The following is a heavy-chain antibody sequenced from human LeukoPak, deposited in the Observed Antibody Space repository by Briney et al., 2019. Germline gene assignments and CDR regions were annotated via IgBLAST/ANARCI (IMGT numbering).Heavy chain of an antibody. CDR1: GGSISSSSYY. D-gene: IGHD3-10*01. J-gene: IGHJ4*02. CDR2: IYYSGST. Sequence: SETLSLTCTVSGGSISSSSYYWGWIRQAPGKGLEWIGTIYYSGSTYYNPSLKSRVTISEHTSKNQFSLKLSSVTAADTAVYYCARPAYGSGSYSGFDYWGQGTLVTVSS. V-gene: IGHV4-39*01. CDR3: ARPAYGSGSYSGFDY.